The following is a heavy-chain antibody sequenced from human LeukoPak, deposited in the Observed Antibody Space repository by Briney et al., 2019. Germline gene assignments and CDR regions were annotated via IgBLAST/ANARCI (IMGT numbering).Heavy chain of an antibody. CDR1: GFTFRNYS. V-gene: IGHV3-7*01. CDR2: IRQDGGEK. Sequence: GGSLRLSCAASGFTFRNYSMNWVRQAPGKGLEWVGNIRQDGGEKNYVGSVKGRFTISRDNGNNSLYLQMNSLRADDTAVYYCTRDLEHWGQGTLVTVSS. CDR3: TRDLEH. J-gene: IGHJ1*01.